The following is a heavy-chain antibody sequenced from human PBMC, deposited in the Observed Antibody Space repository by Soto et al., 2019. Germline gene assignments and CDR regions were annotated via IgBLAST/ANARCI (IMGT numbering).Heavy chain of an antibody. CDR2: FDPEDGET. Sequence: GASVKVSCKASGYTFTSYYMHWVRQAPGKGREWMGGFDPEDGETIYAQKFQGRVTMTEDTSTDTAYMELSSLRSEDTAVYYCATSRLGLLWFPGNPYYYGMDVWGQGTTVTVSS. D-gene: IGHD3-10*01. CDR1: GYTFTSYY. V-gene: IGHV1-24*01. CDR3: ATSRLGLLWFPGNPYYYGMDV. J-gene: IGHJ6*02.